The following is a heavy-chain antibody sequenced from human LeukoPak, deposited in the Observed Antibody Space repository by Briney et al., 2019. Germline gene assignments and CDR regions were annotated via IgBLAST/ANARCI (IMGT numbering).Heavy chain of an antibody. J-gene: IGHJ5*02. D-gene: IGHD2-15*01. V-gene: IGHV1-18*01. CDR2: ISAYNGNT. CDR1: GYTFTSYG. Sequence: ASVKVSCKASGYTFTSYGISWVRQALGQGLEWMGWISAYNGNTNYAQELQGRVTMTTDTSTSTAYMELRSLRSDDTAVYYCALRGADNWFDPWGQGTLVTVSS. CDR3: ALRGADNWFDP.